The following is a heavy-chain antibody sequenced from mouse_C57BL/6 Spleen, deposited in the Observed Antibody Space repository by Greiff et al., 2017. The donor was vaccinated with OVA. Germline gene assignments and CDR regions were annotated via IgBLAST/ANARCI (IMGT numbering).Heavy chain of an antibody. CDR2: INYDGSST. Sequence: EVQVVESEGGLVQPGSSMKLSCTASGFTFSDYYMAWVRQVPEKGLEWVANINYDGSSTYYLDSLKSRFIISRDKAKNILYLQMSSLKSEDTATYYCARTVTTDWYFDVWGTGTTVTVSS. V-gene: IGHV5-16*01. D-gene: IGHD2-2*01. CDR1: GFTFSDYY. CDR3: ARTVTTDWYFDV. J-gene: IGHJ1*03.